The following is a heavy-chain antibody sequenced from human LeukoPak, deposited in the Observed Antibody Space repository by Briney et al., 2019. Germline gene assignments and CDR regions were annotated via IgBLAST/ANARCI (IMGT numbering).Heavy chain of an antibody. V-gene: IGHV4-38-2*01. CDR1: GYSISSGYY. Sequence: SETLSLTCAVSGYSISSGYYWGWIRQPPGKGLEWIVSIYHSGRTYYNPSLKSRVTISVDTSKNQFSLKLSSVTAADTAVYYCARVYDYDYYMDVWGKGTTVTVSS. D-gene: IGHD2/OR15-2a*01. J-gene: IGHJ6*03. CDR3: ARVYDYDYYMDV. CDR2: IYHSGRT.